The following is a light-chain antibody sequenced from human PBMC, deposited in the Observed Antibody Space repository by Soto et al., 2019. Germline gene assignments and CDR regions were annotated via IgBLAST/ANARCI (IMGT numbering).Light chain of an antibody. V-gene: IGKV1-39*01. Sequence: DIQMTQSPSSLSASVGDRVTITCXASKTISNYLNWYQKKPGKAPQLLIYAASTLQRGVPSRFSGSGSGTDFTLTIGSLQPEDSATYYCQQSYSPPPITFGQGTRLEI. CDR1: KTISNY. J-gene: IGKJ5*01. CDR2: AAS. CDR3: QQSYSPPPIT.